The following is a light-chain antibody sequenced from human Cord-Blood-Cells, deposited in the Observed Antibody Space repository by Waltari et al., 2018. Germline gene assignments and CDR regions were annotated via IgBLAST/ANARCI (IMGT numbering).Light chain of an antibody. Sequence: DIQMTQSPSSLSASVGDRVTITCRARQGISNYLAWYQQKTGKVPKLLIYAATTLQSGVPSRFSGSGSGTDFTLTISSLQPEDVATYYCQKYNSAPWTFGQGTKVEIK. V-gene: IGKV1-27*01. J-gene: IGKJ1*01. CDR1: QGISNY. CDR3: QKYNSAPWT. CDR2: AAT.